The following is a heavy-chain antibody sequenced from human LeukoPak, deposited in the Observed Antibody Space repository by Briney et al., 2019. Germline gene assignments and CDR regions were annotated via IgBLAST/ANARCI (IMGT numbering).Heavy chain of an antibody. J-gene: IGHJ4*02. D-gene: IGHD1-1*01. CDR3: ARPTYNYYDGFDY. CDR2: IHYSGSA. CDR1: GGSIISSYYY. Sequence: SETLSLTCTVSGGSIISSYYYWSWIRQPPGKGLEWIGSIHYSGSAYYNPSLKSRVTISADTSKNQFSLKLSSVTAADTALYYCARPTYNYYDGFDYWGQGTLVTVSS. V-gene: IGHV4-39*01.